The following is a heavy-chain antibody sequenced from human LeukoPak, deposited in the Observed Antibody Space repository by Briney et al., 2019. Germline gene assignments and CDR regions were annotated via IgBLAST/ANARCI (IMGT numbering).Heavy chain of an antibody. V-gene: IGHV1-2*02. D-gene: IGHD2-15*01. Sequence: ASVKVSCKASGYTFTGYYMHWVRQAPGQGLEWMGWINPNSGGTNYAQKFRGRVTMTRDTSISTAYMELSRLRSDDTAVYYCARHKDCSGGSCYNYFDYWGQGTLVTVSS. CDR1: GYTFTGYY. CDR3: ARHKDCSGGSCYNYFDY. CDR2: INPNSGGT. J-gene: IGHJ4*02.